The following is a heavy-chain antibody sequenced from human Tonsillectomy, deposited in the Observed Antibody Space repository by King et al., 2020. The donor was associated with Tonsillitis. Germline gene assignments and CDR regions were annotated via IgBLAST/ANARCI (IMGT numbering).Heavy chain of an antibody. V-gene: IGHV4-39*07. CDR2: IYYSGST. Sequence: QLQESGPGLVKPSETLSLTCTVSGGSISSSSYYWGWIRQPPGKGLEWIGSIYYSGSTYYNPSLKSRVTISVDTSKNQFSLQLSSVTAADTAVYYCARHRYSSSWHWYFDLWGRGTLVTVSS. J-gene: IGHJ2*01. CDR3: ARHRYSSSWHWYFDL. CDR1: GGSISSSSYY. D-gene: IGHD6-13*01.